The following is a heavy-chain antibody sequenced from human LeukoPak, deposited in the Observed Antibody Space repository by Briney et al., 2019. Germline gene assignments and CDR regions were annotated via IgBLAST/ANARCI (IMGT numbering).Heavy chain of an antibody. CDR1: GASISSYY. CDR3: ARRRSRFVVGAYFDY. D-gene: IGHD1-26*01. CDR2: IYTSGNT. V-gene: IGHV4-4*07. Sequence: SETLSLTCTVSGASISSYYWSWIRQPAGKGLEWIGRIYTSGNTNYNPSLKSRVSMSVDTSKNQFSLKLSSVTAADTAVYYCARRRSRFVVGAYFDYWGQGTLVTVSS. J-gene: IGHJ4*02.